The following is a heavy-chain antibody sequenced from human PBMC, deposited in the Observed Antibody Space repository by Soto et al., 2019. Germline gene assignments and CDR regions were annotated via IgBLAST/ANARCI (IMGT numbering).Heavy chain of an antibody. CDR2: INHSGGT. V-gene: IGHV4-34*01. CDR3: SRGSAGRGYYYSGMDV. CDR1: GGSFSGHF. J-gene: IGHJ6*02. Sequence: SETLSLTCTVYGGSFSGHFGSWVRQPPGKGLEWIREINHSGGTNYNPSLKSRVTISVDASQNQFSLKVNSVTAADTAVYCCSRGSAGRGYYYSGMDVWGQGTTVTVSS.